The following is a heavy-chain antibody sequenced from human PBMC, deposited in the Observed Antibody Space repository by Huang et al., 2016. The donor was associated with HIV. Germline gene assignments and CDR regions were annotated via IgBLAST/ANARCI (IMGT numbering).Heavy chain of an antibody. Sequence: QIRLVQSGAEVKKPGAPVRVSCLASGYAFSDYGFSWVRTAPGQGPGWVGGISGCNGETNYGQRFKGRVTLTTDTSTTTGYMDLRSLRSDDTAVYYCARDPKYHSFPYFRQRRGIEIWGQGTVVTVSS. CDR1: GYAFSDYG. V-gene: IGHV1-18*04. CDR2: ISGCNGET. D-gene: IGHD3-16*01. CDR3: ARDPKYHSFPYFRQRRGIEI. J-gene: IGHJ3*02.